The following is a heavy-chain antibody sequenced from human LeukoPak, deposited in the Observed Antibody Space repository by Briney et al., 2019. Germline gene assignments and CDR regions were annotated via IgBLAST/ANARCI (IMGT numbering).Heavy chain of an antibody. J-gene: IGHJ6*02. CDR1: GFTVSSNY. Sequence: GGSLRLSCAASGFTVSSNYMSWVRQAPGKGLEWVSVIYSGGITNYADSVRGRFTISRDNSKNTLYLQMNSLRDEDTAVYYCARGRYEISAAMDVWGQGTTVTVSS. D-gene: IGHD5-12*01. CDR2: IYSGGIT. V-gene: IGHV3-53*01. CDR3: ARGRYEISAAMDV.